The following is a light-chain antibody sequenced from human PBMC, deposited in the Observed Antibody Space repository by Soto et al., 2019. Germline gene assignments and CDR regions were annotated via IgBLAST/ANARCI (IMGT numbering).Light chain of an antibody. J-gene: IGKJ1*01. Sequence: EIVLTQSPATLSLFTGERATLYCRATESVTSNLAWYQQKPGQAPRLLIYGASTRATGIPARFSGSGSGTEFTLTISSLQSEDFAVYYCQQYNSWPPTTFGQGTKVDIK. V-gene: IGKV3-15*01. CDR2: GAS. CDR1: ESVTSN. CDR3: QQYNSWPPTT.